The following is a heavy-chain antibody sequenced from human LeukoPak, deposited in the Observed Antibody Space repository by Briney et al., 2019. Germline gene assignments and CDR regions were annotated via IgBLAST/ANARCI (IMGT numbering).Heavy chain of an antibody. CDR1: GFTFSSYG. Sequence: GGSLRLSCAASGFTFSSYGMHWVRQAPGKGLEWVAFIRYDGSNKYYADSVKGRFTISRDNSKNTLYLQMNSLRAGDTAGYYCATSACYDVSGSYYSQLDYWGQGTLVTVSS. J-gene: IGHJ4*02. CDR3: ATSACYDVSGSYYSQLDY. CDR2: IRYDGSNK. V-gene: IGHV3-30*02. D-gene: IGHD3-10*01.